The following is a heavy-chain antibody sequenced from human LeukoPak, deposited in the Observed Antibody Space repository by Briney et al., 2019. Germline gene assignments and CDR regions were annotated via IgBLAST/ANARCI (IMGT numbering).Heavy chain of an antibody. CDR3: ARGTSLPYFAGDFVVVPAAMTQTHDFSDS. V-gene: IGHV3-20*04. CDR1: GFTFDDYG. CDR2: INWSGDRT. Sequence: GGSLRLSCVVSGFTFDDYGMQWVRQSPGKGLEWVSGINWSGDRTGYADSVKGRFTISRDNAKNSLYLQMNGLKAEDTALYYCARGTSLPYFAGDFVVVPAAMTQTHDFSDSWGQGTLVTVSS. D-gene: IGHD2-2*01. J-gene: IGHJ4*02.